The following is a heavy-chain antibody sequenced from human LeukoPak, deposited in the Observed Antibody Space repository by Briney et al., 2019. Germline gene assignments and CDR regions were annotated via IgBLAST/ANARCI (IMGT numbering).Heavy chain of an antibody. CDR1: GGTFSSYA. J-gene: IGHJ3*02. V-gene: IGHV1-69*05. CDR3: ATVYSSSPHALDI. Sequence: GASVKVSCKASGGTFSSYAINWVRQAPGQGLEWMGGIIPIFGTANYAQKLQGRVTITTDESTSTAYMELSSLRSEDTAVYYCATVYSSSPHALDIWGQGTMVTVSS. CDR2: IIPIFGTA. D-gene: IGHD6-6*01.